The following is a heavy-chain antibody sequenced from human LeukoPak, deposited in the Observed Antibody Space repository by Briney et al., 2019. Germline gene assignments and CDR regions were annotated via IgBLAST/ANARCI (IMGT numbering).Heavy chain of an antibody. V-gene: IGHV3-30*04. CDR2: ISYDGSNK. D-gene: IGHD3-22*01. CDR3: ARGVIVVVTSDLFDY. J-gene: IGHJ4*02. CDR1: GFTFSSYA. Sequence: GGSLRLSCAASGFTFSSYAMHWVRQAPGKGLEWVAVISYDGSNKYYADSVKGRFTISRDNSKNTLYLQMNSLRAEDTAVYYCARGVIVVVTSDLFDYWGQGTLVTVSS.